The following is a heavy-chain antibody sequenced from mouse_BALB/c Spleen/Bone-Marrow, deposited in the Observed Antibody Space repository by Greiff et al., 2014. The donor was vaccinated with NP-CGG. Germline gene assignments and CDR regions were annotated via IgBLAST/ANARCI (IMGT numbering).Heavy chain of an antibody. D-gene: IGHD1-1*01. J-gene: IGHJ3*01. V-gene: IGHV14-3*02. CDR3: ASYYYGSSNGFAY. CDR2: IDPANGNT. Sequence: DVKLQESGAELVKPGASVKLSCTASGFNIKDTYMHWVKQRPEQVLEWIGRIDPANGNTKYDPKFQGKATITADTSSNTAYLQLSSLTSEDTAVYYCASYYYGSSNGFAYWGQGTLVTVSA. CDR1: GFNIKDTY.